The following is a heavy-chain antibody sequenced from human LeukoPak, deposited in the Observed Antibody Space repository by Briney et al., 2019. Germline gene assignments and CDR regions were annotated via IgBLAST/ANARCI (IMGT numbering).Heavy chain of an antibody. CDR2: IKYDGDEE. CDR1: GFTFRDYW. J-gene: IGHJ4*02. Sequence: GGSLRLSCAASGFTFRDYWMSWMRQAPGKELEWVANIKYDGDEEYYVDSVKGRFIISRDNAKNSLYLQLNSLRVEDTAVYYCRSGGAAPGAFDNWGQGTLVTVSP. CDR3: RSGGAAPGAFDN. D-gene: IGHD4/OR15-4a*01. V-gene: IGHV3-7*01.